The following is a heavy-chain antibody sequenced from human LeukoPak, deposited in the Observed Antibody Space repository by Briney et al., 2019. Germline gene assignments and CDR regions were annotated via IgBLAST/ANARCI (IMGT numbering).Heavy chain of an antibody. V-gene: IGHV4-34*01. Sequence: SETLSLTCAVYGGSFSGYYWSWIRQPPGKGLEWIGEINHSGSTNYNPSLKSRVTISVDTSKNQFSLKLSSVTAADTAVYYCARGSSWHNYWGQGTLVTVSS. J-gene: IGHJ4*02. CDR1: GGSFSGYY. CDR3: ARGSSWHNY. CDR2: INHSGST. D-gene: IGHD6-13*01.